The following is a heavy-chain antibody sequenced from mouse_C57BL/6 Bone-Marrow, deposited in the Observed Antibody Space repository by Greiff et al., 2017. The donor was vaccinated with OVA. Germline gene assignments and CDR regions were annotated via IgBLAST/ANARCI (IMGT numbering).Heavy chain of an antibody. CDR1: GFTFSDYY. CDR2: ISNGGGST. CDR3: ARHAFAY. Sequence: EVKLMESGGGLVQPGGSLKLSCAASGFTFSDYYMFWVRQTPEKRLEWVAYISNGGGSTYYPDTVKGRFTISRDNAKNTLYLQMSRLKSEDTAMYYCARHAFAYWGQGTLVTVSA. J-gene: IGHJ3*01. V-gene: IGHV5-12*01.